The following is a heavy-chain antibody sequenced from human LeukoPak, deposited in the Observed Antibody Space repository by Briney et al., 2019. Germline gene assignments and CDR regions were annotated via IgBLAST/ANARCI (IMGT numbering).Heavy chain of an antibody. CDR1: GFTFSSYS. V-gene: IGHV3-21*01. Sequence: GGSLRLPCAASGFTFSSYSMNWVRQAPGKGLEWVSSISSSSSYIYYADSVKGRFTISRDNAKNSLYLQMNSLRAEDTAVYYCARDGLGQQYYYGMDVWGQGTTVTVSS. D-gene: IGHD6-13*01. CDR2: ISSSSSYI. CDR3: ARDGLGQQYYYGMDV. J-gene: IGHJ6*02.